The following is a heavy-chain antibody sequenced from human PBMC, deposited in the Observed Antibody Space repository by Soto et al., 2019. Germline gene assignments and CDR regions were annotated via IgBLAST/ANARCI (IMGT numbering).Heavy chain of an antibody. D-gene: IGHD6-13*01. CDR1: GFTFSTYA. CDR3: ASSIAGALYYFDY. Sequence: SLRLSCAASGFTFSTYAMSWVRQAPGKGLEWVSGISGSGGNTYYADSVKGRFTISRDNSKNTLYLQMDSLRAEDTAVYYCASSIAGALYYFDYWGQGTLVTVSS. J-gene: IGHJ4*02. CDR2: ISGSGGNT. V-gene: IGHV3-23*01.